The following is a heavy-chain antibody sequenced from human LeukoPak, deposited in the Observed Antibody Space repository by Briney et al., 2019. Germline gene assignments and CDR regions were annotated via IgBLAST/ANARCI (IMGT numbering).Heavy chain of an antibody. CDR3: ARARNYWNVPGDYFDY. Sequence: SATLSITCAVYTGSFSFYYWCRIPPAPGEGLMWLWEINDSGGTNYNPSHESRVTISVDTSKTQFSLKLSSVTAADTAVYYCARARNYWNVPGDYFDYWGQGTLVTVSS. CDR2: INDSGGT. J-gene: IGHJ4*02. D-gene: IGHD1-1*01. CDR1: TGSFSFYY. V-gene: IGHV4-34*01.